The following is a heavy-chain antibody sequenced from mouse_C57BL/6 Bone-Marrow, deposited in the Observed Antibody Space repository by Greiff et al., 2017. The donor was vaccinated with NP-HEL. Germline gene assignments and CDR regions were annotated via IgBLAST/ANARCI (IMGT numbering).Heavy chain of an antibody. D-gene: IGHD1-1*01. CDR1: GYTFTDYN. CDR2: INPNNGGT. Sequence: EVQLQESGPELVKPGASVKIPCKASGYTFTDYNMEWVKQSHGKSLEWIGYINPNNGGTSYNQKFKGKATLTVNKSSSTAYMELRSLTSEDSAVYYCARSFYYGSNFDYWGQGTTLTVSS. V-gene: IGHV1-22*01. CDR3: ARSFYYGSNFDY. J-gene: IGHJ2*01.